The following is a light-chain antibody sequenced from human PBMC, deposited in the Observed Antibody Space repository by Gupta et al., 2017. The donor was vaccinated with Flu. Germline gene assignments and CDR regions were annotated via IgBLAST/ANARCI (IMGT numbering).Light chain of an antibody. CDR1: RSDIGSYDY. Sequence: QSALTQPASVSVSPGQFIAISCTGTRSDIGSYDYVSWYQQHPGKAPNLMLFEVSRRPAGSSDRFSGSKSGNTASLTISGLLAEDEAFYYCSSYTNANTVVVFGGGTKLTVL. CDR2: EVS. CDR3: SSYTNANTVVV. V-gene: IGLV2-14*01. J-gene: IGLJ2*01.